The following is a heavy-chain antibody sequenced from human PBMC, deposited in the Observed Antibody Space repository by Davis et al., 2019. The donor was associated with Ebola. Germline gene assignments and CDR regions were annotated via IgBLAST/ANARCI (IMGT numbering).Heavy chain of an antibody. V-gene: IGHV3-21*01. CDR3: ARDRLEHYYFDY. Sequence: GESLKISCAASGFTFSSYSMNWVRQAPGKGLEWVSSISSSSSYIYYADSVKGRFTISRDNAKNSLYLQMNSLRAEDTAVYYCARDRLEHYYFDYWGQGTLVTVSS. J-gene: IGHJ4*02. CDR2: ISSSSSYI. D-gene: IGHD1-1*01. CDR1: GFTFSSYS.